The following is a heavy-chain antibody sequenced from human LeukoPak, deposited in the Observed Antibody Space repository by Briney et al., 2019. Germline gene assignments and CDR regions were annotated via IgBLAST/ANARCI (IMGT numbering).Heavy chain of an antibody. Sequence: ASVKVSCKASGYTFTSYGITWVRQAPGQGLEWMGWISPNNGKTEYEQNLQGRVTMTTDTSTSTAYMELRSLRSDDTAIYYCARAGYFDSSGYLAYWGQGTQVTVSS. D-gene: IGHD3-22*01. CDR2: ISPNNGKT. V-gene: IGHV1-18*01. CDR3: ARAGYFDSSGYLAY. CDR1: GYTFTSYG. J-gene: IGHJ4*02.